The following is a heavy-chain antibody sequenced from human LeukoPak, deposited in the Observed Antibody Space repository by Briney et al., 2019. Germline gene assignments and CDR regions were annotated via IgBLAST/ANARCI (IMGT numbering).Heavy chain of an antibody. CDR2: IRYDGSDE. Sequence: GGPLRLSCAASVFTFSDYGMHCLPQAPGKGLEGVAFIRYDGSDEKYADSVKGRFPVSRYNSKNTLYLQMNSLRVEDTAVYYCAKYRHGAYGSFFDYWGQGTLVTVSS. CDR3: AKYRHGAYGSFFDY. J-gene: IGHJ4*02. D-gene: IGHD4-17*01. V-gene: IGHV3-30*02. CDR1: VFTFSDYG.